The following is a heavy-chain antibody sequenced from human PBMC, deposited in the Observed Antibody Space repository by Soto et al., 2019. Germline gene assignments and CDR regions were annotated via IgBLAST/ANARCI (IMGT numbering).Heavy chain of an antibody. D-gene: IGHD2-2*01. V-gene: IGHV1-18*01. Sequence: ASVKVSCKASGYTFTSYGISWVRQAPGQGLEWMGWISAYNGNTNYAQKLQGRVTMTTDTSTSTAYMELRSLRSDDTAVYYCARLGYCSSTSCYGGNYYYYGMDVWGQGTTVTVSS. CDR2: ISAYNGNT. CDR3: ARLGYCSSTSCYGGNYYYYGMDV. J-gene: IGHJ6*02. CDR1: GYTFTSYG.